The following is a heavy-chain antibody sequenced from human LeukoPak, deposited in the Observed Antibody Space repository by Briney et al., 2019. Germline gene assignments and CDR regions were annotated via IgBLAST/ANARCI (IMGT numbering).Heavy chain of an antibody. J-gene: IGHJ4*02. CDR1: GYTFTSYD. Sequence: ASVKVSCKASGYTFTSYDINWVRQATGQGLEWMGWMNPNSGNTGYAQKFQGRVTMTRNTSISTAYMELSSLRSEGTAVYYCARGRAYYYDSSGLAPDYWGQGTLVTVSS. CDR2: MNPNSGNT. V-gene: IGHV1-8*01. CDR3: ARGRAYYYDSSGLAPDY. D-gene: IGHD3-22*01.